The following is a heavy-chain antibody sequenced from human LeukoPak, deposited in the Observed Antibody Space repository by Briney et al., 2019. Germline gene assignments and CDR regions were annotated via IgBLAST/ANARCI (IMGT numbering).Heavy chain of an antibody. CDR3: AKDLSVVAAAVDY. D-gene: IGHD2-15*01. CDR2: INSDGSST. CDR1: GFTFSSYW. Sequence: GGSLRLSCAASGFTFSSYWMHWVRQAPGKGLVWVSRINSDGSSTSYADSVKGRFTISRDNAKNTLHLQMNSLRAEDTAVYYCAKDLSVVAAAVDYWGQGTLVTVSS. J-gene: IGHJ4*02. V-gene: IGHV3-74*01.